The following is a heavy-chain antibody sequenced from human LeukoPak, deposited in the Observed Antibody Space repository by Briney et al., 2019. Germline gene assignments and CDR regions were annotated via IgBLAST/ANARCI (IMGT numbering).Heavy chain of an antibody. V-gene: IGHV1-2*02. CDR3: ARVRSDCSGGSCYSADY. D-gene: IGHD2-15*01. CDR2: INPNSGGT. J-gene: IGHJ4*02. CDR1: GYTFTGYY. Sequence: ASVKVSCKASGYTFTGYYMHWVRQAPGQGLEWMGWINPNSGGTNYAQKFQGRVTMTWDTSISTAYMELSRLRSDDTAVYYCARVRSDCSGGSCYSADYWGQGTLVTVSS.